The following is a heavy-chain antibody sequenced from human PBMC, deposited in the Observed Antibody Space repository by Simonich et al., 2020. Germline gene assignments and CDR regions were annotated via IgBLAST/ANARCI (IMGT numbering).Heavy chain of an antibody. J-gene: IGHJ3*02. D-gene: IGHD1-1*01. CDR1: GGSFSGYY. CDR3: ARGKGWKNAFDI. Sequence: QVQLQQWGAGLLKPSETLSLTCAGYGGSFSGYYWSWIRQPPGKGLEWIGEINHSGSTNYNPPPKSRVTISVDTSKNQFSLKLSSVTAADTAVYYCARGKGWKNAFDIWGQRTMVTVSS. V-gene: IGHV4-34*01. CDR2: INHSGST.